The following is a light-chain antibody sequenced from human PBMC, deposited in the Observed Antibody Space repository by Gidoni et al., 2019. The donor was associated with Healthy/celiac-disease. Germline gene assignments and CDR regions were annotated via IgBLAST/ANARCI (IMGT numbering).Light chain of an antibody. V-gene: IGKV1-39*01. CDR3: QQSYSTPGT. Sequence: DIQMTQSPSSLSASVGDRVTITCRASQSISSYVNWYQQKPGKDHKLLIYAAASLQSGVPSRFSGSGSGTDFTLTISSLQPEDFATYYCQQSYSTPGTFGQGTKLEIK. J-gene: IGKJ2*02. CDR2: AAA. CDR1: QSISSY.